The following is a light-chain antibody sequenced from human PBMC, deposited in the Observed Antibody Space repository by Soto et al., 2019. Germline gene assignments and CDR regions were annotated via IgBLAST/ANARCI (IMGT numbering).Light chain of an antibody. CDR2: GAS. CDR1: QSVSSK. CDR3: QHYSTWLWT. Sequence: EIVRTQSPATLSVSPGERATLSCRASQSVSSKLAWYQQKPGQGPRLLIYGASTRATGIPARFSGSGSGTEFTLTISSLQSEDFAVYYFQHYSTWLWTFGQGTKVEIQ. J-gene: IGKJ1*01. V-gene: IGKV3-15*01.